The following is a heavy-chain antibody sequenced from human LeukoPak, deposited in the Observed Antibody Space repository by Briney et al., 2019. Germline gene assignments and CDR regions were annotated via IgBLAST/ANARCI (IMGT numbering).Heavy chain of an antibody. V-gene: IGHV1-18*01. Sequence: GASVKVSCKASGYTFTSYGISWVRQAPGQGLEWMGWISAYNGNTNYAQKLQGRVTMTTDTSTSTACVELRSLRSDDTAVYYCARDEMLRMLAVAVSFDYWGQGTLVTVSS. CDR3: ARDEMLRMLAVAVSFDY. D-gene: IGHD6-19*01. CDR1: GYTFTSYG. CDR2: ISAYNGNT. J-gene: IGHJ4*02.